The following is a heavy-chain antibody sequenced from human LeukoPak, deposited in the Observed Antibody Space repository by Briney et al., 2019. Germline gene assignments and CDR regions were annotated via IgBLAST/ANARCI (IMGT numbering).Heavy chain of an antibody. CDR3: ARDRGSITMVRGVNYW. J-gene: IGHJ4*02. CDR1: GFTFSGHS. D-gene: IGHD3-10*01. CDR2: ISSGSETR. Sequence: HPGGSLRLSCAASGFTFSGHSMNWVRQAPGKGLEWVSYISSGSETRFYADSVKGRFTISRDNAKNSLYLQMNSLRAEDTAIYYCARDRGSITMVRGVNYWWGQGTLVTVSS. V-gene: IGHV3-48*04.